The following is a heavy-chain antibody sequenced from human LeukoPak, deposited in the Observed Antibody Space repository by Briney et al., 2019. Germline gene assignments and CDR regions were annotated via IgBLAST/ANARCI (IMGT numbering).Heavy chain of an antibody. V-gene: IGHV3-72*01. D-gene: IGHD3-10*01. CDR1: GFTFSDHY. CDR3: ARDDFYGSGSYRY. J-gene: IGHJ4*02. CDR2: TRNKANSYTT. Sequence: GGSLRLSCAASGFTFSDHYMDWVRQAPGKGLEWVGRTRNKANSYTTEYAASVKGRFTISRDDSKNSLYLQMNSLKTEDTAVYYCARDDFYGSGSYRYWGQGTLVTVSS.